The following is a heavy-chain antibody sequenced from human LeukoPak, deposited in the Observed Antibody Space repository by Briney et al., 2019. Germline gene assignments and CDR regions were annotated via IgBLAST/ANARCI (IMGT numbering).Heavy chain of an antibody. D-gene: IGHD3-3*01. J-gene: IGHJ4*02. CDR1: GYTFTGYY. V-gene: IGHV1-46*01. Sequence: ASEKVSCKASGYTFTGYYMHWLRQAPGQGLEWIGIINPSDGSTTYAQKFQGRVTMTRDMSTSAVYMELSSLRSEDTAVYYCARDMSSVLRFLEWSPRHSLDYWGQGTLVTVSS. CDR2: INPSDGST. CDR3: ARDMSSVLRFLEWSPRHSLDY.